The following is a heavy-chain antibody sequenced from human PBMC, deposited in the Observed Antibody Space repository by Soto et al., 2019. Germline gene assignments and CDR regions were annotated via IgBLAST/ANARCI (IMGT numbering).Heavy chain of an antibody. Sequence: GGSLRLSCAASGFTFSSYAMYWVRQAPGKGLEWVAVISYDGSNKYYADSVKGRFTISRDNSKNTLYLQMNSLRAEDTAVYYCARGGGGIVLVPAAIDYYYGMDVWGQGTTVTVSS. CDR2: ISYDGSNK. CDR3: ARGGGGIVLVPAAIDYYYGMDV. J-gene: IGHJ6*02. CDR1: GFTFSSYA. D-gene: IGHD2-2*01. V-gene: IGHV3-30-3*01.